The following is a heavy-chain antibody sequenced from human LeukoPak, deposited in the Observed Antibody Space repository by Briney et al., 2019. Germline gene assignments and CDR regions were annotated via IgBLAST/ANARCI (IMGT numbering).Heavy chain of an antibody. CDR1: VFTVSTNY. D-gene: IGHD3-3*01. Sequence: GGSLSLSCAASVFTVSTNYMSWVRQAPGKGLEWVSVIYSGGSTYYADSVKGRFTISRDNSKNTLYLQMNSLRAEDTAVYYCARSEPNPYYDFWSGYPTPFDPWGQGTLVTVSS. J-gene: IGHJ5*02. CDR2: IYSGGST. V-gene: IGHV3-66*02. CDR3: ARSEPNPYYDFWSGYPTPFDP.